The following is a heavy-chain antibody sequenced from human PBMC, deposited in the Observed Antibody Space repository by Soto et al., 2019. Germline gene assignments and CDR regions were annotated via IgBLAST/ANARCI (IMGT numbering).Heavy chain of an antibody. V-gene: IGHV4-59*01. D-gene: IGHD3-10*01. CDR1: GGSISNYY. CDR2: IYYSGST. CDR3: AKIGGFYGSGSTYNWFDP. Sequence: SETLSLTCTVSGGSISNYYWSWIRQPPGKGLEWIGYIYYSGSTKYNPSHKSRVSISVDTSKNKFSLKLDSVTAADTAVYYCAKIGGFYGSGSTYNWFDPWGQGALVTVSS. J-gene: IGHJ5*02.